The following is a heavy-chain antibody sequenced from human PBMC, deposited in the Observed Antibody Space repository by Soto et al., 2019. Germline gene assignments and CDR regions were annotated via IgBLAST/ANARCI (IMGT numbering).Heavy chain of an antibody. J-gene: IGHJ4*02. V-gene: IGHV3-48*01. Sequence: EVQLVESGGGLVQPGGSLRLSCAASGFTFSSYSMNWVRQAPGKGLEWVSYISSGSSTLDYADSVKGRFTISRDNAKNSLYLQMNSLRVEDTAVYYCARDSSSWEYYSDYWGQGALVTVSS. CDR2: ISSGSSTL. D-gene: IGHD6-13*01. CDR1: GFTFSSYS. CDR3: ARDSSSWEYYSDY.